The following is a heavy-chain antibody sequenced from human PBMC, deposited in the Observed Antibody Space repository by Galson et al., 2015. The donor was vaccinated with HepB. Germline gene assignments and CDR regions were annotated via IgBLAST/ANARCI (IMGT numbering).Heavy chain of an antibody. V-gene: IGHV1-18*04. CDR3: ARDPRPYYTLVIIDIFFGVFDI. CDR1: GYTFVNYG. D-gene: IGHD3-3*01. Sequence: SVKVSCKASGYTFVNYGISWLRQAPGQGLEWMGWINANNGDTIYAQKVQDRVSMTTDASTSTAYMELRSLRYDDTAVYYCARDPRPYYTLVIIDIFFGVFDIWGQGTMLIVSS. J-gene: IGHJ3*02. CDR2: INANNGDT.